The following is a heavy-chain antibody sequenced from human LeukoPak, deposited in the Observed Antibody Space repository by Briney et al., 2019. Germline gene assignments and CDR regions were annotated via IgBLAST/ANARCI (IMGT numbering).Heavy chain of an antibody. Sequence: QPGGSLRLSCAASGFTFSSYWMHWVRQAPGKGLVWVSRINSDGGSTSYTDSVKGRFTISRDNAKNTLFLQINSLRAEDTAVYYCAREILAPGKTHDYWGQGTLVTVSS. CDR2: INSDGGST. V-gene: IGHV3-74*01. CDR1: GFTFSSYW. J-gene: IGHJ4*02. CDR3: AREILAPGKTHDY.